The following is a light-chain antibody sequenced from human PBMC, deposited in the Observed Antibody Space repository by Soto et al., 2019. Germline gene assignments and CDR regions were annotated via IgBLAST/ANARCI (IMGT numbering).Light chain of an antibody. V-gene: IGKV1-5*01. CDR3: HTYNSYSLHT. CDR2: DAS. Sequence: DLQMTQSPSNLSASVGDRITITCRASQSVSRRLAWFQQKPGKAPKLLIYDASRLESGVPSRFSGRGSGTEFTLTISSLQPDDCATYYCHTYNSYSLHTFGQGTKLEIK. J-gene: IGKJ2*01. CDR1: QSVSRR.